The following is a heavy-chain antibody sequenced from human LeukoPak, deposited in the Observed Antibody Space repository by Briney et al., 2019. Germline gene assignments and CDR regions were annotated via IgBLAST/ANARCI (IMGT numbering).Heavy chain of an antibody. CDR2: IGGSGIRT. D-gene: IGHD5-12*01. CDR3: AKKNIVADYYMDV. CDR1: GFTFTTYG. Sequence: PGGSLRLSCSASGFTFTTYGMNWVRQAPGKGLEWVSGIGGSGIRTHYADSVKGRFIISRDNSKNTLYLQMNSLRAEDTAVYYCAKKNIVADYYMDVWGKGTTVTISS. J-gene: IGHJ6*03. V-gene: IGHV3-23*01.